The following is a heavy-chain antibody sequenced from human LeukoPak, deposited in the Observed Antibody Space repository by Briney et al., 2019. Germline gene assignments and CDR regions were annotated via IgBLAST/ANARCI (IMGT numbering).Heavy chain of an antibody. CDR1: GFTFSSYA. CDR3: AKAPVTTCRGAYCYPFDY. Sequence: GGSLRLSCAASGFTFSSYAMSWVRQAPGKGLEWVSAISDSGNTYHSDSVKGGCTISRESYKKKLVLQMNRLRPEDAAVYYCAKAPVTTCRGAYCYPFDYWGQGTLVTVAS. D-gene: IGHD2-21*01. J-gene: IGHJ4*02. V-gene: IGHV3-23*01. CDR2: ISDSGNT.